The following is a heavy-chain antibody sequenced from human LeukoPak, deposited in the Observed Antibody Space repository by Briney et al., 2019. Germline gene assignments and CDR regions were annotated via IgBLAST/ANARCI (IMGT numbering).Heavy chain of an antibody. D-gene: IGHD3-10*01. CDR2: ISSGGSNK. CDR3: ARDLGGSGSYWPLDY. J-gene: IGHJ4*02. Sequence: GGSLRLSCEVSGFTFRSYAMHWVRQAPGKGLEWVALISSGGSNKYYANSVKGRFTISIDNSKNALYLQMNSLRPEDTAVYYCARDLGGSGSYWPLDYRGQGTLVSVSS. CDR1: GFTFRSYA. V-gene: IGHV3-30*04.